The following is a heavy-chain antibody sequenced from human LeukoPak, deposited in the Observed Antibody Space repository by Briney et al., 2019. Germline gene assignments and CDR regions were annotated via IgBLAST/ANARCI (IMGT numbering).Heavy chain of an antibody. J-gene: IGHJ4*02. Sequence: GESLKISCKGSGYSFTCYWLSWVRQMPGEGLELMGRIDTSDYYTNYSPSFQGHVTIAADKSLSTAYLQWSSLKNSDTAMYYCASHSRAMGRGVIIVEYYFDYLGQGSLVSVSS. CDR3: ASHSRAMGRGVIIVEYYFDY. D-gene: IGHD3-10*01. V-gene: IGHV5-10-1*01. CDR1: GYSFTCYW. CDR2: IDTSDYYT.